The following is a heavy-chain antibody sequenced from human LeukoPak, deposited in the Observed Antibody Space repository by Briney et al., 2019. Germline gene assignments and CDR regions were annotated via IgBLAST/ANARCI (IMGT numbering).Heavy chain of an antibody. J-gene: IGHJ4*02. CDR3: ARDPYYYDSSGYYGMD. CDR1: GGSFSGYY. V-gene: IGHV4-34*01. D-gene: IGHD3-22*01. Sequence: PSETLSLTCAVYGGSFSGYYWSWIRQPPGKGLEWIGEINHSGSTNYNPSLKSRVTISVDTSKNQFSLKLSSVTAADTAVYYCARDPYYYDSSGYYGMDWGQGTLVTVSS. CDR2: INHSGST.